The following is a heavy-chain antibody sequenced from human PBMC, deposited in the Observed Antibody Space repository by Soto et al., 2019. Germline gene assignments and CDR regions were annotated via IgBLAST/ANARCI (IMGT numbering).Heavy chain of an antibody. CDR2: IIPIFGTV. CDR1: GGTFSSYA. V-gene: IGHV1-69*13. J-gene: IGHJ6*02. CDR3: ARPTNSSGWKYYYYYYGMDV. D-gene: IGHD6-19*01. Sequence: LVKVSCKASGGTFSSYAISWVRQAPGQGLEWMGGIIPIFGTVNYAQKFQGRVTITADESTSTAYMELSSLRSEDTAVYYCARPTNSSGWKYYYYYYGMDVWGQGTTGTSP.